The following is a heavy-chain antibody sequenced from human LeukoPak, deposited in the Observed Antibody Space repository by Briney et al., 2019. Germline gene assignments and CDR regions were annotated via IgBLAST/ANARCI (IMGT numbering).Heavy chain of an antibody. Sequence: SETLSLTCAVYGGSFSGYYWSWIRQPPGKGLEWIGEINHSGSTNYNPSLKSRATISVDTSKNQFSLKLSSVTAADTAVYYCASWDYSNYGGYFDYWGQGTLVTVSS. CDR3: ASWDYSNYGGYFDY. D-gene: IGHD4-11*01. CDR1: GGSFSGYY. V-gene: IGHV4-34*01. CDR2: INHSGST. J-gene: IGHJ4*02.